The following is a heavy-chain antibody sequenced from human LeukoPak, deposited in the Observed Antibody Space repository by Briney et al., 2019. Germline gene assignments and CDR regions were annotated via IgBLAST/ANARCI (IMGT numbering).Heavy chain of an antibody. CDR2: IRSKTYGGTT. V-gene: IGHV3-49*04. D-gene: IGHD6-13*01. CDR1: GFTFSSYA. J-gene: IGHJ5*02. CDR3: TRRDSSTWGGWFDP. Sequence: GGSLRLSCAASGFTFSSYAMTWVRQAPGKGLEWVGFIRSKTYGGTTEYAASVKGRFTISRDDSKSIAYLQMNSLKTEDTAVYYCTRRDSSTWGGWFDPWGQGTLVTVSS.